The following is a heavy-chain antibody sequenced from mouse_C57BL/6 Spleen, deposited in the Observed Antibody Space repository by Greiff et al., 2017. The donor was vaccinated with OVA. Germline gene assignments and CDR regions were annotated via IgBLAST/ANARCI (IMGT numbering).Heavy chain of an antibody. CDR1: GFNIKDDY. J-gene: IGHJ2*01. Sequence: EVKLMESGAELVRPGASVKLSCTASGFNIKDDYMHWVKQRPEQGLEWIGWIDPENGDTEYASKFQGKATITADTSSNTAYLQLSSLTSEDTAVYYCTTGSNGYWGQGTTLTVSS. V-gene: IGHV14-4*01. D-gene: IGHD2-5*01. CDR3: TTGSNGY. CDR2: IDPENGDT.